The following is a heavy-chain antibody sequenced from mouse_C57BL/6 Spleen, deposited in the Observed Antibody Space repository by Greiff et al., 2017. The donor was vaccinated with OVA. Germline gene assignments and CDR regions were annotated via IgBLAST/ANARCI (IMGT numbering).Heavy chain of an antibody. CDR2: IDPSDSYT. V-gene: IGHV1-50*01. J-gene: IGHJ2*01. CDR3: ARGAVVAPRGYCDY. CDR1: GYTFTSYW. D-gene: IGHD1-1*01. Sequence: QVQLQQPGAELVKPGASVKLSCKASGYTFTSYWMQWVKQRPGQGLEWIGEIDPSDSYTHYNQKFKGKATLTVDTSSSTAYMQLSSLTSEDSAVYYCARGAVVAPRGYCDYWGQGTTLTVSS.